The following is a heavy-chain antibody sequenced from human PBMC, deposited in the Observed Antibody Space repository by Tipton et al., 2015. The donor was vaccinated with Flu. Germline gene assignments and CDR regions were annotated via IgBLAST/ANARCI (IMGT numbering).Heavy chain of an antibody. Sequence: TLSLTCSLSGGSISDYYYTWIRQPPGKGLEWIGSIFYTGNTDYSPSLKSRVTISVDTSKNQFSLKLSSVTAAYTAVYYCARDTIFGVAHWGQGTLVTVSS. V-gene: IGHV4-59*12. CDR1: GGSISDYY. CDR2: IFYTGNT. CDR3: ARDTIFGVAH. J-gene: IGHJ4*02. D-gene: IGHD3-3*01.